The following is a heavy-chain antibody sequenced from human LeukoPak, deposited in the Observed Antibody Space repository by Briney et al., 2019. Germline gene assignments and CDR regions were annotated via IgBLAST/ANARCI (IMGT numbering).Heavy chain of an antibody. CDR3: ARVHPHSSSWTYYYYYYMDV. V-gene: IGHV4-59*11. Sequence: SETLSLTCTVSGGSISSHYWSWIRQPPGKGLEWIGYIYYSGSTNYNPSLKSRVTISVDTSKNQFSLKLSSVTAADPAVYYCARVHPHSSSWTYYYYYYMDVWGKGTTVTVSS. CDR2: IYYSGST. J-gene: IGHJ6*03. D-gene: IGHD6-13*01. CDR1: GGSISSHY.